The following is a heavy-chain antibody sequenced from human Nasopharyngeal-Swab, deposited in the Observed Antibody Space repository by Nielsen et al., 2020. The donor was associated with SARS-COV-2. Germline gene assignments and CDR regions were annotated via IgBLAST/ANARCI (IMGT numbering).Heavy chain of an antibody. CDR2: AGGNDGST. J-gene: IGHJ4*02. Sequence: GESLKISWAASGFGFSAFAMSWVRQAPGEVLEWVSAAGGNDGSTFYADSVRGRFTISRDNSKNTLYLQMNSLRAEDTALYYCAKKYGTRGWYVGLDYWGQGTQVTVSS. CDR1: GFGFSAFA. CDR3: AKKYGTRGWYVGLDY. D-gene: IGHD6-19*01. V-gene: IGHV3-23*01.